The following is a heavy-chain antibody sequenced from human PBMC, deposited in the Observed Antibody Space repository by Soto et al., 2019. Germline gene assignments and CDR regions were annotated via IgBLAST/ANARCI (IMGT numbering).Heavy chain of an antibody. CDR2: INTDGSST. D-gene: IGHD6-13*01. CDR3: ARAPIAEFWFDP. CDR1: GFTFGSYW. Sequence: GGSLRLSCAASGFTFGSYWMHWVRQAPGKGLVWVSRINTDGSSTSYADSVKGRFAISRDNAKNTLYLQMSSLRAEDTAVYYCARAPIAEFWFDPWGQGTLVTVSS. J-gene: IGHJ5*02. V-gene: IGHV3-74*01.